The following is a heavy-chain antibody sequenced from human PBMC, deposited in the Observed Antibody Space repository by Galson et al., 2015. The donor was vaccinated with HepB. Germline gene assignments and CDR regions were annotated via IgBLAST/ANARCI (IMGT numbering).Heavy chain of an antibody. J-gene: IGHJ5*02. Sequence: SVKVSCKASGYTFTSYAMNWVRQAPGQGLEWMGWINTNAGHPTYAQGFTGRFVFSLDTSVSTAYLQISSLKAEDTAVYYCARITRYCSGGSCYSGWFDPWGQGTLVTVSS. CDR2: INTNAGHP. CDR1: GYTFTSYA. V-gene: IGHV7-4-1*02. D-gene: IGHD2-15*01. CDR3: ARITRYCSGGSCYSGWFDP.